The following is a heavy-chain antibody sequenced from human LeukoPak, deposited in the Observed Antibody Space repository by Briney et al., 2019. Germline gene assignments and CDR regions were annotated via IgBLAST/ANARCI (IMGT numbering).Heavy chain of an antibody. CDR1: GFTVSSKY. J-gene: IGHJ2*01. CDR2: IYSGDTT. CDR3: ARDKVYYYDSSGYSYYWYFDL. Sequence: GSLRLSCAASGFTVSSKYMSWVRQAPGKGLEWVSVIYSGDTTYYADSVKGRFTISRDNSKNTLYLQMNSLRAEDTAVYYCARDKVYYYDSSGYSYYWYFDLWGRGTLVTVSS. V-gene: IGHV3-66*01. D-gene: IGHD3-22*01.